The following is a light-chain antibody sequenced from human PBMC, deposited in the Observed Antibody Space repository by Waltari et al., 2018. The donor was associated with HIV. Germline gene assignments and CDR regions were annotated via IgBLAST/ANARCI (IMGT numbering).Light chain of an antibody. CDR2: SNN. CDR3: AEWEDSLNGPIWV. CDR1: SSTLGSYT. J-gene: IGLJ3*02. Sequence: QSVLTQPPSASGTPGPRVTISCSGSSSTLGSYTVNWYQQIPGTAPKLLIFSNNYRPSGVPDRFSGSKSGTSASLAISGLHSDDEADYFCAEWEDSLNGPIWVFGGGTKLTVL. V-gene: IGLV1-44*01.